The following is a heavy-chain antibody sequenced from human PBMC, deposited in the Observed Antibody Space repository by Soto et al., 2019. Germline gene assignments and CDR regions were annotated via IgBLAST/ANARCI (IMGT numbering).Heavy chain of an antibody. CDR3: ARFITYYYDSSGYYYYYGMDV. J-gene: IGHJ6*02. CDR2: IYYSGST. CDR1: GGSVSSGSYY. D-gene: IGHD3-22*01. Sequence: KASETLSLTCTVSGGSVSSGSYYWSWIRQPPGKGLEWIGYIYYSGSTNYNPSLKSRVTISVDTSKNQFSLKLSSVTAADTAVYYCARFITYYYDSSGYYYYYGMDVWGQGTTVTVSS. V-gene: IGHV4-61*01.